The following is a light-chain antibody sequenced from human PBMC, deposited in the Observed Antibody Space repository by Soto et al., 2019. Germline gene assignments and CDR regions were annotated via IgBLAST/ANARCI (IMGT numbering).Light chain of an antibody. CDR3: QNYNPAST. CDR2: AAS. Sequence: DIQMTQSPSSLSASVGDRVTITCRASQGISNYFSWYQQKPGEVPELLIYAASTCQSGVPSRFSGSGSGTDFTLTISSVQPEDVATYYCQNYNPASTFGGGTKVEIK. CDR1: QGISNY. J-gene: IGKJ4*01. V-gene: IGKV1-27*01.